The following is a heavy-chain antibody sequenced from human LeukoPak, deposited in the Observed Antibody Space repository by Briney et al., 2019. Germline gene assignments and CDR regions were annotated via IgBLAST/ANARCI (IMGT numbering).Heavy chain of an antibody. V-gene: IGHV4-59*08. J-gene: IGHJ4*02. CDR1: GGSVSSYY. Sequence: SETLSLTCSVSGGSVSSYYRSWIRHSPGKGLEWIGYIHNSGRTNYNPSLKSRVTGFVDTSKNQVSLRLSSVTAADTAVYYCARHGTISSESYFDYWGQGALVTVSS. CDR3: ARHGTISSESYFDY. CDR2: IHNSGRT. D-gene: IGHD1-14*01.